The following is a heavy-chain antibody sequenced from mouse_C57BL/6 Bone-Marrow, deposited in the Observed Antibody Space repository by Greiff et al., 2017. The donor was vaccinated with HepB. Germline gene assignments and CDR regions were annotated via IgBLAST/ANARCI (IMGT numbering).Heavy chain of an antibody. CDR1: GYTFTSYT. Sequence: VQLQHSGAELARPGASVKMSCKASGYTFTSYTMHWVKQRPGQGLEWIGYINPSSGYTKYNQKFKDKVTLTADKSSSTAYMQLSSLTSEDSAVYYYASTFYYCGSTFDYWGKGTTLTVSS. CDR3: ASTFYYCGSTFDY. D-gene: IGHD1-1*01. CDR2: INPSSGYT. V-gene: IGHV1-4*01. J-gene: IGHJ2*01.